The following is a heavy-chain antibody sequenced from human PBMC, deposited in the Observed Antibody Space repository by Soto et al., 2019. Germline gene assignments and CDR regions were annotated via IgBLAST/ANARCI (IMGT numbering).Heavy chain of an antibody. Sequence: PGGSLRLSCAASGFTFSSYGMHWVRQAPGKGLEWVAVIWYDGSNKYYADSVKGRFTISRDNSKNTLYLQMNSLRAEDTAVYYCARDRRIAALHYYYGVDVWGQGTTVTVS. J-gene: IGHJ6*02. D-gene: IGHD6-6*01. CDR2: IWYDGSNK. CDR3: ARDRRIAALHYYYGVDV. CDR1: GFTFSSYG. V-gene: IGHV3-33*01.